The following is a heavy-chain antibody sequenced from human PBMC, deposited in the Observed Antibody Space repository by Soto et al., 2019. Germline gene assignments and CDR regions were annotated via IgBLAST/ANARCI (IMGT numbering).Heavy chain of an antibody. CDR3: AKDGRVVPAAMDDYYYYYGMDV. D-gene: IGHD2-2*01. CDR2: ISWDGGST. Sequence: GGSLRLSCAASGFTFDDYTMHWVRQAPGKGLEWVSLISWDGGSTYYADSVKGRFTISRDNSKNSLYLQMNSLRTEDTALYYCAKDGRVVPAAMDDYYYYYGMDVWGQGTTVTVS. CDR1: GFTFDDYT. V-gene: IGHV3-43*01. J-gene: IGHJ6*02.